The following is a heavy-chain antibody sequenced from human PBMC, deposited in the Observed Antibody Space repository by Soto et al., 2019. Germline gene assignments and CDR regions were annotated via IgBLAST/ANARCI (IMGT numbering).Heavy chain of an antibody. V-gene: IGHV3-23*01. CDR2: IRGSGGST. CDR3: AKAIVVVSAVNPPPGGMDV. Sequence: HPGGSLRLSCAASGFTFSSFAMSWVRQAPGKGLEWVSVIRGSGGSTYYADSVKGRFTISRDNSKNTLYLQMNSLRVEDTAVYYCAKAIVVVSAVNPPPGGMDVWGQGTTVTVSS. J-gene: IGHJ6*02. D-gene: IGHD2-2*01. CDR1: GFTFSSFA.